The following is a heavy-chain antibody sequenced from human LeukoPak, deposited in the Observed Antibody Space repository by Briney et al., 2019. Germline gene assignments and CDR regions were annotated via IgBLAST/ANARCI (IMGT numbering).Heavy chain of an antibody. D-gene: IGHD2-2*01. CDR3: ARDSTAYYYYYYGMDV. Sequence: GASVKVSCKTSGYIFTAYYIHWVRQAPGQGLEYMGWINPNSGGANYAQKFQGRVTMTRDTSISTAYMELSRLRSDDTAVYYCARDSTAYYYYYYGMDVWGQGTTVTVSS. CDR1: GYIFTAYY. J-gene: IGHJ6*02. V-gene: IGHV1-2*02. CDR2: INPNSGGA.